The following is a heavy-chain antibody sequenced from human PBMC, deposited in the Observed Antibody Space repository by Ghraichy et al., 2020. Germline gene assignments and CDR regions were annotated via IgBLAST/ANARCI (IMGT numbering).Heavy chain of an antibody. CDR1: GYSISSGYY. CDR3: ARVGEQWLNWFDP. Sequence: SQTLSLTCAVSGYSISSGYYWGWIRQPPGKGLEWIGSIYHSGSTYYNPSLKSRVTISVDTSKNQFSLKLSSVTAADTAVYYCARVGEQWLNWFDPWGQGTLVTVSS. V-gene: IGHV4-38-2*01. D-gene: IGHD6-19*01. J-gene: IGHJ5*02. CDR2: IYHSGST.